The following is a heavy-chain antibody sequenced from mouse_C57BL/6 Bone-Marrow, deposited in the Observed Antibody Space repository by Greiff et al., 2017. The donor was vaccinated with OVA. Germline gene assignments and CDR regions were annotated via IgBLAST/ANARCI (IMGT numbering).Heavy chain of an antibody. J-gene: IGHJ2*01. CDR3: ARYGKDY. V-gene: IGHV5-6*01. D-gene: IGHD2-10*02. Sequence: EVQGVESGGDLVKPGGSLKLSCAASGFTFSSYGMSWVRQTPDKRLEWVATISSGGSYTYYPDSVKGRFTISRDNAKNTLYLQMSSLKSEDTAMYYCARYGKDYWGQGTTLTVSS. CDR2: ISSGGSYT. CDR1: GFTFSSYG.